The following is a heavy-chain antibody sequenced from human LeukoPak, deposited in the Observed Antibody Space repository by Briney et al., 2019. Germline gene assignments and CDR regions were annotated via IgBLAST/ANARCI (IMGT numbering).Heavy chain of an antibody. Sequence: KTSETMSLTCAVSGYSISTTYYWGWIRQPPGKGLEWIGSIYHSGSTYYTPSLKSRVTISVDTSKNQFSLKLRSVTAADTAMYYCAKTHYDFRSGFNFRFDYWGQGTLVTVPS. CDR3: AKTHYDFRSGFNFRFDY. J-gene: IGHJ4*02. CDR1: GYSISTTYY. D-gene: IGHD3-3*01. V-gene: IGHV4-38-2*01. CDR2: IYHSGST.